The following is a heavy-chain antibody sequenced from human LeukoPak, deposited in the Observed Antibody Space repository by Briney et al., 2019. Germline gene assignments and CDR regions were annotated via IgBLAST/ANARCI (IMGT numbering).Heavy chain of an antibody. D-gene: IGHD6-19*01. CDR3: ASSSSGWYHN. V-gene: IGHV3-7*03. CDR2: INQDGSET. Sequence: GGSLRLSCTASGFTFSNYWMSWVRQAPGKGLEWVANINQDGSETYYVDSLKGRFTISRDNAKNSLYLQMNSLRAEDTAVYYCASSSSGWYHNWGRGTLVTVSS. J-gene: IGHJ3*01. CDR1: GFTFSNYW.